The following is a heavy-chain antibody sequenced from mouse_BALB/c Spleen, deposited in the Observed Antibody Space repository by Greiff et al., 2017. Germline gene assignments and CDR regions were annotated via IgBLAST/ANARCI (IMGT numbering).Heavy chain of an antibody. J-gene: IGHJ1*01. CDR1: GYSFTGYY. V-gene: IGHV1-31*01. CDR2: INPYNGAT. Sequence: EVQLQQSGPELVKPGASVKISCKASGYSFTGYYMHWVKQSHVKSLEWIGRINPYNGATSYNQNFKDKASLTVDKSSSTAYMELHSLTSEDSAVYYCARGHGSSYWYFDVWGAGTTVTVSS. D-gene: IGHD1-1*01. CDR3: ARGHGSSYWYFDV.